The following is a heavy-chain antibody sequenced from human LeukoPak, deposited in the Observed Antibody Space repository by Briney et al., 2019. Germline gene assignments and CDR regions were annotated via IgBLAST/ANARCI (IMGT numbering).Heavy chain of an antibody. CDR2: YIPMFGTA. J-gene: IGHJ4*02. CDR3: ARESGGGYHSEGPRY. CDR1: GGTFSRYA. V-gene: IGHV1-69*13. D-gene: IGHD2-21*02. Sequence: GASVKVSCKASGGTFSRYAISWVRQAPGQGLEWMGGYIPMFGTANYAQNFQNRVTITADESTSTFSMEVSSLRPEDTAVYSCARESGGGYHSEGPRYWGLGTLVTVSS.